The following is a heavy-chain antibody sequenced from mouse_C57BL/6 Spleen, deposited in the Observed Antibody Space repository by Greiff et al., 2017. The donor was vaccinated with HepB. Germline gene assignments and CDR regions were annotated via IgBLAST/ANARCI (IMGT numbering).Heavy chain of an antibody. CDR1: GFTFSSYA. D-gene: IGHD6-1*01. CDR2: ISDGGSYT. Sequence: DVKLVESGGGLVKPGGSLKLSCAASGFTFSSYAMSWVRQTPEKRLEWVATISDGGSYTYYPDNVKGRFTISRDNAKNKLYLQMSHLKSEDTAMYYCAREMPRGLRGWDYWGQGTTLTVSS. V-gene: IGHV5-4*01. CDR3: AREMPRGLRGWDY. J-gene: IGHJ2*01.